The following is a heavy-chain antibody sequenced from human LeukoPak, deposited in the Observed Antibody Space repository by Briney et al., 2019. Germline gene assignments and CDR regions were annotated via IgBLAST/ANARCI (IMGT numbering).Heavy chain of an antibody. CDR1: GFTFSNYW. V-gene: IGHV3-74*01. CDR2: INSDGINT. CDR3: ARDLGQYYDTSDNWFDP. Sequence: GGSLRLSCAASGFTFSNYWMHWVRQAPGKGLVWVSRINSDGINTSYADSVKGRFTISRDNAKNTLDLQMNSLRAEDTAVYYCARDLGQYYDTSDNWFDPWGQGTLVTVSS. J-gene: IGHJ5*02. D-gene: IGHD3-22*01.